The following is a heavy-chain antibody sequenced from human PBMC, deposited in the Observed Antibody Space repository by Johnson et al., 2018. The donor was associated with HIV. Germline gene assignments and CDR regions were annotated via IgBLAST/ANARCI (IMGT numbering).Heavy chain of an antibody. CDR1: GFTFSSHG. V-gene: IGHV3-30-3*02. CDR2: ISYDGINK. CDR3: AKIMSKWSVDDDAFDV. J-gene: IGHJ3*01. D-gene: IGHD2-15*01. Sequence: QVHLVESGGGVVQPGRSLRLSCAASGFTFSSHGMHWVRQAPGKGLEWVAVISYDGINKYYADSVKGLFTISRDNSKKTLYLQMNSLRPEDTAVYYCAKIMSKWSVDDDAFDVWGQGTMVTVSS.